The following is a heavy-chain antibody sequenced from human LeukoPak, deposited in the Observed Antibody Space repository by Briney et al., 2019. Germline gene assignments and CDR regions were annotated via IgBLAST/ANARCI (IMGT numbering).Heavy chain of an antibody. Sequence: PSETLSLTCTVSGGSISSYYWSWTRQPPGKGLEWIGYIYYSGSTNYNPSLKSRVTISVDTSKNQFSLKLSSVTAADTAVYYCARLELMVFDYWGQGTLVTVSS. CDR3: ARLELMVFDY. V-gene: IGHV4-59*08. CDR1: GGSISSYY. D-gene: IGHD2-8*01. CDR2: IYYSGST. J-gene: IGHJ4*02.